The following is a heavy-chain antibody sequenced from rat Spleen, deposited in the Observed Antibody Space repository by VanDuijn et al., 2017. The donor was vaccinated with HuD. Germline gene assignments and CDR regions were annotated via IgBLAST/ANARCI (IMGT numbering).Heavy chain of an antibody. CDR2: MRHNGDT. V-gene: IGHV2-63*01. CDR1: GFSLTSYS. D-gene: IGHD3-1*01. J-gene: IGHJ2*01. Sequence: QVQLKESGPGLVQPSQTLSLTCTVSGFSLTSYSVHWVRQPPGKGLEWMGRMRHNGDTSYNSALKSRLSISRDTSKSQVFLRMNSLQTEDTAMYYCTAASNEYWGQGVMVTVSS. CDR3: TAASNEY.